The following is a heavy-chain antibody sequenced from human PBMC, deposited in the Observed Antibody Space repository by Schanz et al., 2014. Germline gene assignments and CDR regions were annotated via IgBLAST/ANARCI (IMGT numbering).Heavy chain of an antibody. CDR1: GYTFTTYY. V-gene: IGHV1-46*03. Sequence: QVQLVQSGAEVKKPGVSVKVSCKASGYTFTTYYIHWVRQAPGQGLEWMGLINPSVGNTNYAQKCRGRVTMTRDTSTSTVYMELSSLRSEDTAVYFCARGPSTGAFDIWGQGTMVTVSS. J-gene: IGHJ3*02. CDR3: ARGPSTGAFDI. CDR2: INPSVGNT.